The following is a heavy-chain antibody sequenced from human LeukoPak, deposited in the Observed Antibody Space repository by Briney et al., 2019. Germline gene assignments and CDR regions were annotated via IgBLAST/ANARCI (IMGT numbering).Heavy chain of an antibody. V-gene: IGHV4-4*02. CDR2: IYHSGST. CDR3: ARDQKTRGSSGRLFDY. Sequence: SETLSLTCAVSGGSISSSNWWSWVRQPPGKGLEWIGEIYHSGSTSYNPSLKSRVTVSVDKSKNQFSLKLSSVTAADTAVYYCARDQKTRGSSGRLFDYWGQGTLVTVSS. D-gene: IGHD6-6*01. CDR1: GGSISSSNW. J-gene: IGHJ4*02.